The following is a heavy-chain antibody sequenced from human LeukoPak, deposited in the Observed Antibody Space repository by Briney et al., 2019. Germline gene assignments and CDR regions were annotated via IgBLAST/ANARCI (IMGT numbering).Heavy chain of an antibody. Sequence: ASVKVSCKASGYTFTSYYMHWVRQAPGQGLEWMGIINPSGGSTSYAQKFQGRVTMTRDTSTSTVYMELSSLRPEDTAVYYCASGGSYPLSYYYYYMDVWGKGTTVTISS. CDR3: ASGGSYPLSYYYYYMDV. J-gene: IGHJ6*03. CDR1: GYTFTSYY. D-gene: IGHD1-26*01. CDR2: INPSGGST. V-gene: IGHV1-46*01.